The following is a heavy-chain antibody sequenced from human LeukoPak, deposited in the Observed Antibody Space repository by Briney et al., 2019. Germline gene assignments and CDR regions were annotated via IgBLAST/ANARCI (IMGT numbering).Heavy chain of an antibody. CDR1: GYTFTSYG. Sequence: ASVKASCKASGYTFTSYGISWVRQAPGQGLEWMGWISAYNGNTNYAQKLQGRVTMTTDTSTSTAYMELRSLRSDDTAVYYCARLTTYYCSSTSCYTFDYWGQGTPVTVSS. CDR3: ARLTTYYCSSTSCYTFDY. CDR2: ISAYNGNT. J-gene: IGHJ4*02. V-gene: IGHV1-18*01. D-gene: IGHD2-2*02.